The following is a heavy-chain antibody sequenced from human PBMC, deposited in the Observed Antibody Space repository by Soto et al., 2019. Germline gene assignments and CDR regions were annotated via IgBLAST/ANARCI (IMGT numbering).Heavy chain of an antibody. V-gene: IGHV4-31*02. CDR3: ARWGLNWNYRIRAASWFDP. CDR1: VGSFSVGVYS. D-gene: IGHD1-7*01. Sequence: QVQLQESGQDLLKLHQPLSPPGLFSVGSFSVGVYSGGGTRQTPGRGLEGFGYIYYSGSTYYNPSLKSRVTISVDTSKNQFSLKLSSVTAADTAVYYCARWGLNWNYRIRAASWFDPWGQGTLVTVSS. J-gene: IGHJ5*02. CDR2: IYYSGST.